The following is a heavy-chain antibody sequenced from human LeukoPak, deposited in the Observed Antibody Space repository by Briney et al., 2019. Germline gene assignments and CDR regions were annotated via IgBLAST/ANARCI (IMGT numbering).Heavy chain of an antibody. CDR3: ASSYYYGSGSYSWFDP. J-gene: IGHJ5*02. Sequence: SETPSLTCAVSGGSISSGGYSWSWIRQPPGKGLEWIGYIYHSGSTYYNPSLKSRVTISVDRSKNQFSLKLSSVTAADTAVYYCASSYYYGSGSYSWFDPWGQGTLVTVSS. CDR1: GGSISSGGYS. CDR2: IYHSGST. D-gene: IGHD3-10*01. V-gene: IGHV4-30-2*01.